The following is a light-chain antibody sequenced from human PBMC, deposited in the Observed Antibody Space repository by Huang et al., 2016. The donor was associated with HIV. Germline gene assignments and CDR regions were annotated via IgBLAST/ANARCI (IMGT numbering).Light chain of an antibody. V-gene: IGKV1-33*01. CDR1: QEINDY. Sequence: DIQMTQSPSSLSAPVGDRVTITCQASQEINDYLNWYQQKPGRAPKLLIHTASNLETGVPSRFRGSGSGTHFTFTISSLQPEDIGSYYCQQYKNVPITFGQGTRLDMK. J-gene: IGKJ5*01. CDR2: TAS. CDR3: QQYKNVPIT.